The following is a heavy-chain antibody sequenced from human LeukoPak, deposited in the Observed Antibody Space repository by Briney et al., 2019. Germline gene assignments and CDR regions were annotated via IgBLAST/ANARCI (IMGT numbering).Heavy chain of an antibody. J-gene: IGHJ4*02. CDR3: ARARLSFTRGIGANYFDY. CDR1: GFTFSSYW. Sequence: GGSLRLSCAASGFTFSSYWMSWVRQAPGKGLEWVANIKGDGSEKYYVDSVKGRFSISRDNAKNFLYLQVNSLRADDTAVYYCARARLSFTRGIGANYFDYWGQGTPVTVSS. V-gene: IGHV3-7*01. CDR2: IKGDGSEK. D-gene: IGHD2-15*01.